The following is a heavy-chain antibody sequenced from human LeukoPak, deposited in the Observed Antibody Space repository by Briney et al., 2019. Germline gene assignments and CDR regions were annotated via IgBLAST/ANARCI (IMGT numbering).Heavy chain of an antibody. Sequence: GGSLRLSCAASGFTLNCYGVHTGPQVPSKGLGGVALISYDGSNKHYADSVKGRFTLSRDNSTNTLYMQMNSPRAEDTAVYYCARANLSSSSTDYMEVWGKGTTATVSS. CDR1: GFTLNCYG. V-gene: IGHV3-30*03. D-gene: IGHD6-6*01. CDR2: ISYDGSNK. CDR3: ARANLSSSSTDYMEV. J-gene: IGHJ6*03.